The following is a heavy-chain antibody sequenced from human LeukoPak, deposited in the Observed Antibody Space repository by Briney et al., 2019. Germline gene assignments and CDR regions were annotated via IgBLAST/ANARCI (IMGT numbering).Heavy chain of an antibody. CDR3: ARGRPIDY. CDR2: IFPGDSDT. J-gene: IGHJ4*02. Sequence: GESLKISCKGSGYIFPSYWIAWVRRMPGKGLEWMGIIFPGDSDTRYSPSFQGQVTISVDKPISTAYLQWSSLKASDTAMYYCARGRPIDYWGQGTLVTVSS. V-gene: IGHV5-51*04. CDR1: GYIFPSYW.